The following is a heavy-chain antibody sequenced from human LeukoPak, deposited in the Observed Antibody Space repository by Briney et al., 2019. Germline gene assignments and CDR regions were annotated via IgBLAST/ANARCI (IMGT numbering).Heavy chain of an antibody. D-gene: IGHD5-18*01. CDR3: ARERGYSYGRYYYYYMDV. V-gene: IGHV3-53*01. CDR1: GFTFSSFG. J-gene: IGHJ6*03. Sequence: GGSLRLSCAASGFTFSSFGMSWVRQAPGKGLEWVSVIYSGGSTYYADSVKGRFTISRDNSKNTLYLQMNSLRAEDTAVYYCARERGYSYGRYYYYYMDVWGKGTTVTISS. CDR2: IYSGGST.